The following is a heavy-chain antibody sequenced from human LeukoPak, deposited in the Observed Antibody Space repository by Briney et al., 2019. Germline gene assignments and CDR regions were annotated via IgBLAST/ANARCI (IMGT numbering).Heavy chain of an antibody. CDR1: GFTFNTYS. J-gene: IGHJ4*02. CDR3: ARDAGITGTTDLDY. V-gene: IGHV3-21*01. CDR2: ISSTSGYI. D-gene: IGHD1-7*01. Sequence: GGSLRLSCAASGFTFNTYSMDWVRQAPGKGLEWVSSISSTSGYIYYADSVKGRFTISRDNAKSSLFLLMNSLRAEDTAVYYCARDAGITGTTDLDYWGQGTLVTVSS.